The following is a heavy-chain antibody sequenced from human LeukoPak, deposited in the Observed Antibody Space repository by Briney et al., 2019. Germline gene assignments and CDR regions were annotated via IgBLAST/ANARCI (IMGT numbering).Heavy chain of an antibody. J-gene: IGHJ4*02. D-gene: IGHD5-12*01. CDR2: IVGSGVTT. CDR3: AKDTKWQLNAYYIDY. V-gene: IGHV3-23*01. Sequence: PGGSLRLSCVASGFTFSNYGMNWVRQAPGKGLEWVSGIVGSGVTTYYADSVKGRFTISRDNSKNTLYLHMNGLRVEDTAIYYCAKDTKWQLNAYYIDYWGQGTLVTVSS. CDR1: GFTFSNYG.